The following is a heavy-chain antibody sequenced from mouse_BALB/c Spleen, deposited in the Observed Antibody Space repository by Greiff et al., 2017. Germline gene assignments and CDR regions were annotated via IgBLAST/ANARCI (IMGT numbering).Heavy chain of an antibody. J-gene: IGHJ3*01. Sequence: EVHLVESGGGLVKPGGSLKLSCAASGFTFSSYAMSWVRQTPEKRLEWVASISSGGSTYYPASVKGRFTISRDNARNILYLQMSSLRSEDTAMYYCARGNGWFAYWGQGTLVTVSA. CDR2: ISSGGST. CDR1: GFTFSSYA. CDR3: ARGNGWFAY. V-gene: IGHV5-6-5*01.